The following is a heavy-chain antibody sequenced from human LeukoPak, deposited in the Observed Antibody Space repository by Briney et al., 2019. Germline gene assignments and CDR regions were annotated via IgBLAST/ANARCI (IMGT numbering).Heavy chain of an antibody. J-gene: IGHJ4*02. V-gene: IGHV1-2*02. Sequence: ASVKVSCKASGYTFTGYYIHWVRQAPGQGLEWMAWINPNSGGTFYAQKFQGRVTMTRDTSISTAYMELSRPRSDDTAVYYCARGAWFGELNDTFDYWGQGTLVTVSS. D-gene: IGHD3-10*01. CDR3: ARGAWFGELNDTFDY. CDR1: GYTFTGYY. CDR2: INPNSGGT.